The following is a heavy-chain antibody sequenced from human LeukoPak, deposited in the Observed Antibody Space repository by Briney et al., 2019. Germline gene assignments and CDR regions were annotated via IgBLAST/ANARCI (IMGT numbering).Heavy chain of an antibody. CDR3: ARGYGSGWSGGNWFDP. J-gene: IGHJ5*02. V-gene: IGHV1-18*01. D-gene: IGHD6-19*01. CDR2: ISAYNGNT. Sequence: ASVKVSCKASGGTFSSYAISWVRQAPGQGLEWMGWISAYNGNTNYAQKLQGRVTMTTDTSTSTAYMELRSLRSDDTAVYYCARGYGSGWSGGNWFDPWGQGTLVTVSS. CDR1: GGTFSSYA.